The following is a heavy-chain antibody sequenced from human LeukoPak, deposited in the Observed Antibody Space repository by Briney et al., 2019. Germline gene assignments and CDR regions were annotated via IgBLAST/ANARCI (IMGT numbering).Heavy chain of an antibody. Sequence: SETLSLTCTVSGGSISSYYWSWIRQPPGKGLEWIGEINRGGTTNYNPSLKSRVTMSLDTSKNQFSLRLNSVTAADTAVYYCARGYGSGSYWAHWGQGTLVTVSS. V-gene: IGHV4-34*01. CDR1: GGSISSYY. D-gene: IGHD3-10*01. J-gene: IGHJ4*02. CDR2: INRGGTT. CDR3: ARGYGSGSYWAH.